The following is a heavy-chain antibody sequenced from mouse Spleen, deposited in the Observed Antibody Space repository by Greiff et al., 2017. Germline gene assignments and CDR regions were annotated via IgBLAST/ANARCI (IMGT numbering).Heavy chain of an antibody. Sequence: VQLKQSGPELVKPGDSVKISCKASGYSFTGYFMNWVMQSHGKSLEWIGRINPYNGDTFYNQKFKGKATLTVDKSSSTAHMELRSLTSEDSAVYYCAREWLGLEDIDYWGQGTTLTVSS. CDR2: INPYNGDT. CDR1: GYSFTGYF. CDR3: AREWLGLEDIDY. D-gene: IGHD4-1*01. V-gene: IGHV1-20*01. J-gene: IGHJ2*01.